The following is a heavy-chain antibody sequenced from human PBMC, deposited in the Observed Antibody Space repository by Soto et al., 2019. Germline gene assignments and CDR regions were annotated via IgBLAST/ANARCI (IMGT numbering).Heavy chain of an antibody. V-gene: IGHV3-15*07. Sequence: GGSLRLSCAASGFTFSNAWMNWVRQAPGKGLEWVGRIKSKTDGGTTDYAAPVKGRFTISRDDSKNTLYLQMNSLKTEDTAVYYCTTEGYCSSTSCYAIYYYYGMDVWSQGTTVTVSS. CDR3: TTEGYCSSTSCYAIYYYYGMDV. D-gene: IGHD2-2*01. J-gene: IGHJ6*02. CDR1: GFTFSNAW. CDR2: IKSKTDGGTT.